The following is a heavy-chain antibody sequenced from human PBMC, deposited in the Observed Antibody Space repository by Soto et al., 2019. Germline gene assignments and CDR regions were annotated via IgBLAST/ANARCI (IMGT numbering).Heavy chain of an antibody. CDR3: ARTRGYSDYDLDY. J-gene: IGHJ4*02. CDR1: GSTFSSYA. Sequence: EVQLLESGGGLVQPGGSLRLSYAASGSTFSSYAMTWVRQAPGKGLEWVSAISYSGVSTYYADSVKGRFTISRDSSENTLSLQMNSLRVDDTAVYYCARTRGYSDYDLDYWGQGTLVTVSS. CDR2: ISYSGVST. V-gene: IGHV3-23*01. D-gene: IGHD5-12*01.